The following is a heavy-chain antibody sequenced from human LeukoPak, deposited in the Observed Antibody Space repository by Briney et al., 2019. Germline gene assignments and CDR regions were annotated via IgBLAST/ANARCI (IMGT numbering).Heavy chain of an antibody. CDR2: VIPIFGKA. CDR3: ARDPGLLNYYYGMDV. CDR1: GATFTIYA. V-gene: IGHV1-69*01. J-gene: IGHJ6*02. D-gene: IGHD2-15*01. Sequence: SVTVSFTCSGATFTIYAISWVRQAPGQGLGLMGGVIPIFGKANYAQKYQGRVTITADEATSTAYMELSSLSSEDTAVYYCARDPGLLNYYYGMDVWGQGTTVTVSS.